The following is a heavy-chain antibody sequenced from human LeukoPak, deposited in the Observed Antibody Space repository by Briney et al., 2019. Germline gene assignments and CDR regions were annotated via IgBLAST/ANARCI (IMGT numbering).Heavy chain of an antibody. J-gene: IGHJ4*02. D-gene: IGHD3-10*01. CDR1: GFTFSSYW. CDR2: IKEDGSEK. Sequence: GGSLRLSCAASGFTFSSYWMSWVRQAPGKGLEWVAQIKEDGSEKYYVDSMKGRFTISRDNAKNSLYLQMNTLSADDTAVYFCAGGISMVRGADYWGQGTLVTVSS. V-gene: IGHV3-7*04. CDR3: AGGISMVRGADY.